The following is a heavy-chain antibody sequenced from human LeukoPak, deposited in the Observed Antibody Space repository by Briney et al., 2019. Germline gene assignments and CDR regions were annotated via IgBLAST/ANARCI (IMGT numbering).Heavy chain of an antibody. CDR2: IKSKTDGGTT. V-gene: IGHV3-15*01. J-gene: IGHJ1*01. D-gene: IGHD6-13*01. CDR1: GFTFSNAW. CDR3: TTDPSSSWYGEYFQH. Sequence: GGSLRLSCAASGFTFSNAWMSWVRQAPGKGLEWVGRIKSKTDGGTTDYAAPVKGRLTISRDDSKNTLYLQMNSLKTEDTAVYYCTTDPSSSWYGEYFQHWGQGTLVTVSS.